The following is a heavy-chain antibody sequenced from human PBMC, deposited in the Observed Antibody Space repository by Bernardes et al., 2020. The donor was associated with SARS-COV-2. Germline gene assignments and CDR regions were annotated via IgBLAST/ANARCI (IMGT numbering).Heavy chain of an antibody. V-gene: IGHV1-46*01. Sequence: ASVKVSCEVSGNIFTNSSIYWVRQAPGQGLEWLGLIIPGNRFYAQKFQGRATMTRDTSTSTYYLELRSLRSEDTAFYYCARPLLPGPSAFDYWGQGTLVTVSS. CDR2: IIPGNR. CDR3: ARPLLPGPSAFDY. J-gene: IGHJ4*02. CDR1: GNIFTNSS. D-gene: IGHD2-2*01.